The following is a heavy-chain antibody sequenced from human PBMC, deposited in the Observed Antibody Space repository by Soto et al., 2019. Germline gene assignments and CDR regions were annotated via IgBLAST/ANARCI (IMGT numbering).Heavy chain of an antibody. J-gene: IGHJ5*02. CDR2: INHSGST. V-gene: IGHV4-34*01. Sequence: KPSETLSLTCAVYGGSFSSYYWSWVRQPPGEGLEWIGEINHSGSTNYNPSLKSRVTISVDTSKNQFSLKLSSVTAADTAVYYCARGTRFYYDFWSGPPXSLWFDPWGQGTLVTVSS. CDR3: ARGTRFYYDFWSGPPXSLWFDP. CDR1: GGSFSSYY. D-gene: IGHD3-3*01.